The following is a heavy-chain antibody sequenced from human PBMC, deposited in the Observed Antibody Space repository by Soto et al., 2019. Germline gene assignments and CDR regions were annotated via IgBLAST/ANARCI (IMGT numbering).Heavy chain of an antibody. J-gene: IGHJ4*02. Sequence: KTSETLSLTCTVSGGSISSGDYYWSWIRQPPGKGLEWLGEINHSGITDYNPSLKSRITISIDTSKKQFSLKLNSVTAADTAVYYCAIGPRMWLAGGGYWGQGTQVTVSS. CDR2: INHSGIT. V-gene: IGHV4-39*07. CDR1: GGSISSGDYY. CDR3: AIGPRMWLAGGGY. D-gene: IGHD6-19*01.